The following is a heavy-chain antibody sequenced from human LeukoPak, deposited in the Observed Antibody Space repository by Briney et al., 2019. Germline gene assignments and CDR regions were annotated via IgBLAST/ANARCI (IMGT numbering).Heavy chain of an antibody. Sequence: SGTLSLTCTVSGYSISSGYYWGLIRQPPGKGLEWIGSIYHSGSTYYNPSLKSRVTISVDTSKNQFSLKLSSVTAADTAVYYCASSSGSYSFDYWGQGTLVTVSS. D-gene: IGHD1-26*01. J-gene: IGHJ4*02. CDR2: IYHSGST. CDR1: GYSISSGYY. CDR3: ASSSGSYSFDY. V-gene: IGHV4-38-2*02.